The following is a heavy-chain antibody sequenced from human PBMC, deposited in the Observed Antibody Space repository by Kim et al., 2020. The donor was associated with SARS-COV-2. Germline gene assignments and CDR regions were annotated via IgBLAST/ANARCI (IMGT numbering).Heavy chain of an antibody. CDR3: ARDARTVVTPYYFDY. V-gene: IGHV1-46*01. D-gene: IGHD2-15*01. J-gene: IGHJ4*02. Sequence: QKCQSRVTMTRDTSASTVYMELSSLRSEDTAVYYCARDARTVVTPYYFDYWGQGTLVTVSS.